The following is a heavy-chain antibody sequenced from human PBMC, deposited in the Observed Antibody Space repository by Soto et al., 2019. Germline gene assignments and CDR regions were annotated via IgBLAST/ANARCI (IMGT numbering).Heavy chain of an antibody. V-gene: IGHV1-18*01. Sequence: ASVKVSCKASGYTFTSYGISWVRHAPGQGLERMGWISAYNGNTNYAQKLQGRVTMTTDTSTSTAYMELRSLRSDDTAVYYCARETTVWHAFDIWGQGTMVTVSS. CDR2: ISAYNGNT. J-gene: IGHJ3*02. CDR3: ARETTVWHAFDI. CDR1: GYTFTSYG. D-gene: IGHD4-17*01.